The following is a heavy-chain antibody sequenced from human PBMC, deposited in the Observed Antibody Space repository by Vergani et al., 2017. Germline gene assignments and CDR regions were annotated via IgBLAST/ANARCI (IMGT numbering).Heavy chain of an antibody. CDR2: IYYSGST. CDR1: GASIRSSYYY. D-gene: IGHD4-23*01. Sequence: QLQLQESGPGLVKPSATLSLTCSVSGASIRSSYYYWGWLRQPPGKGVEWIAGIYYSGSTYYNPFLKSRVTITVDSSKNQFSMTLSSVTAADTAVYFCAGHSTVEWVGKLRWIDPWGQGILVTVSS. CDR3: AGHSTVEWVGKLRWIDP. J-gene: IGHJ5*02. V-gene: IGHV4-39*01.